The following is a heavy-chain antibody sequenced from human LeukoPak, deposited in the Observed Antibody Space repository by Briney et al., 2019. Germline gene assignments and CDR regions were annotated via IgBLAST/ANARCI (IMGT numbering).Heavy chain of an antibody. CDR1: GDTFSNYA. V-gene: IGHV1-69*04. Sequence: SVKVSCKASGDTFSNYAISWVRQAPGQGLEWVGRVIPSLGTPNYAQKFRGRVTITADRSTTTAYMELSSLRFEDTAVYYCARAGSSRFSVPYYFNYWGQGTPVTASS. CDR3: ARAGSSRFSVPYYFNY. CDR2: VIPSLGTP. D-gene: IGHD6-13*01. J-gene: IGHJ4*02.